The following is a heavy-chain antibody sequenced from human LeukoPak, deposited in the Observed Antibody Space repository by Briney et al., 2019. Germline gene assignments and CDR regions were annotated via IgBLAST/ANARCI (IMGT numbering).Heavy chain of an antibody. CDR2: IYYSGST. V-gene: IGHV4-31*01. Sequence: TSQTLSLTCTVSGGSISSGGYYWSWIRQHPGKGLEWIGYIYYSGSTYYNPSLQSLVTISVDTSKNQFSLKLSSVTAADTAVYYCARISRRVGATHFDYWGQGTLVTVSS. D-gene: IGHD1-26*01. CDR3: ARISRRVGATHFDY. J-gene: IGHJ4*02. CDR1: GGSISSGGYY.